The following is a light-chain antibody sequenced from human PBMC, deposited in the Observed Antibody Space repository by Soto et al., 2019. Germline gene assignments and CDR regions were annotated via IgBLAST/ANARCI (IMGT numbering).Light chain of an antibody. CDR3: QQYNKWTPLT. CDR1: QSINND. Sequence: EVVMAQSPATLSLSPGARVTLSCSASQSINNDLAWYQQKVGQGPRILIYGASTRATGIPARFSGSGSGTECTLTMSSLQSEDAAVSSCQQYNKWTPLTFGGGTKVEIK. J-gene: IGKJ4*01. CDR2: GAS. V-gene: IGKV3-15*01.